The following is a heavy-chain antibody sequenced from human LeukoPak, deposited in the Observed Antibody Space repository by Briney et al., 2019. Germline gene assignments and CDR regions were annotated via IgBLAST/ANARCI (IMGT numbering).Heavy chain of an antibody. CDR1: GYSISSGYY. D-gene: IGHD1-26*01. V-gene: IGHV4-38-2*01. Sequence: PSETLSLTCAVSGYSISSGYYWGWMRQPPGKGLEWIGSIYHSGSTYYNPSLKSRVTISVDTSKNQFSLKLSSVTAADTAVYYCARLVGATLVFDYWGQGTLVTVSS. CDR2: IYHSGST. CDR3: ARLVGATLVFDY. J-gene: IGHJ4*02.